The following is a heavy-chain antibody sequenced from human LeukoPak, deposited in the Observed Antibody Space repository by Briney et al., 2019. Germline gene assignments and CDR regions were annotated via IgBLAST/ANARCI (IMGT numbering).Heavy chain of an antibody. D-gene: IGHD6-6*01. CDR2: INAGNGNT. J-gene: IGHJ4*02. CDR1: GYTFTGYH. V-gene: IGHV1-3*01. CDR3: ARTFSSSNHYFDY. Sequence: ASVKVSCKASGYTFTGYHMHWVRQAPGQRLEWMGWINAGNGNTKYSQKFQGRVTMTRDTSTSTVYMELSSLRSEDTAVYYCARTFSSSNHYFDYWGQGTLVTVSS.